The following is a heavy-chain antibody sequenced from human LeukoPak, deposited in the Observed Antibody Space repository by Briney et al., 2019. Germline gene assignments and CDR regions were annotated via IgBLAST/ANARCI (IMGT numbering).Heavy chain of an antibody. D-gene: IGHD3-22*01. CDR3: ARGTWVPSLVVINYYFDY. CDR2: ILYSGNT. J-gene: IGHJ4*02. V-gene: IGHV4-59*01. Sequence: SSETLSLTCTVSGGSISSYYWSWIRQPLGKGLEWIGYILYSGNTNYNPSLKSRVTISVDTSKNQFSLKLSSVTAADTAAYYCARGTWVPSLVVINYYFDYWGQGTLVTVSS. CDR1: GGSISSYY.